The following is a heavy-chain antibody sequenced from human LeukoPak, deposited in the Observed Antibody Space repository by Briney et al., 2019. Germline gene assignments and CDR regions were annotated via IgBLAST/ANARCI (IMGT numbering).Heavy chain of an antibody. CDR1: GGTFSSYA. CDR2: IIPIFGTA. V-gene: IGHV1-69*05. CDR3: ARDKDWRDYYYYMDV. Sequence: ASVKVSCKASGGTFSSYAISWVRQAPGQGLEWMGGIIPIFGTANYAQKFQGRVTITTDESTSRAYMELSSLRSEDTAVYYCARDKDWRDYYYYMDVWGKGTTVTVSS. J-gene: IGHJ6*03. D-gene: IGHD3/OR15-3a*01.